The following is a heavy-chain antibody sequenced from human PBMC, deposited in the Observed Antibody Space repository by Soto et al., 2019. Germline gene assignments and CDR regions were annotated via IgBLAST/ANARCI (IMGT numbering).Heavy chain of an antibody. J-gene: IGHJ6*02. CDR1: GFTFSSYW. Sequence: EVQLVESGGGLVQPGGSLRLSCAASGFTFSSYWMSWVRQAPGKGLEWVANIKQDGSEKYYVDSVKGRFTISRDNAKNSLYLQMNSLRAEDTAVYYCARGELYIHYYCMDVWGQGTTGTVSS. CDR2: IKQDGSEK. V-gene: IGHV3-7*03. CDR3: ARGELYIHYYCMDV. D-gene: IGHD2-8*01.